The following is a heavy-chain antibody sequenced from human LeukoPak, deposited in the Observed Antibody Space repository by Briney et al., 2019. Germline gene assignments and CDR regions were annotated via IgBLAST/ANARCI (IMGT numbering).Heavy chain of an antibody. V-gene: IGHV4-34*01. J-gene: IGHJ6*03. CDR1: GVSFSGYY. Sequence: SGTLSLTCAVYGVSFSGYYWSWIRQPPGKGLEWIGEIDHSGSTNYNPSLKSRVTISVDTSKNQFSLKLSSVTAAGTAVYYCASQVRLERRYYYYSMDVWGKGTTVTVSS. CDR2: IDHSGST. D-gene: IGHD1-1*01. CDR3: ASQVRLERRYYYYSMDV.